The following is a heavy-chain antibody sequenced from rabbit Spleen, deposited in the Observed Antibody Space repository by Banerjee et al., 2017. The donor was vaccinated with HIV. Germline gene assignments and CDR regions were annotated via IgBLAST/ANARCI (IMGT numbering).Heavy chain of an antibody. CDR2: IDTGSSGFT. D-gene: IGHD1-1*01. V-gene: IGHV1S45*01. Sequence: QEQLVESGGGLVQPEGSLTLTCTASGFSFSSYYWICWVRQAPGKGLEWIACIDTGSSGFTYFATWAKGRFTCSKTSSTTVTLQMTRLTAADTATYFCARDTSSSFSSYGMDLWGPGTLVTVS. CDR3: ARDTSSSFSSYGMDL. CDR1: GFSFSSYYW. J-gene: IGHJ6*01.